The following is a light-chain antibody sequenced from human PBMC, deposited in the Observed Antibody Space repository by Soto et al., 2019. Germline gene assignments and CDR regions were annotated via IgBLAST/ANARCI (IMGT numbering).Light chain of an antibody. CDR3: QQYYTTPPYT. Sequence: DIVMTQSPDSLAVSLGERATINCKSRQSVLHSSNKKNYSAWYQQKPGQPPKLLIYCASTRESGVPDRFSGSGSGTDFTLTISSLQAEDVAVYYCQQYYTTPPYTFGQGTKLEIK. CDR2: CAS. V-gene: IGKV4-1*01. J-gene: IGKJ2*01. CDR1: QSVLHSSNKKNY.